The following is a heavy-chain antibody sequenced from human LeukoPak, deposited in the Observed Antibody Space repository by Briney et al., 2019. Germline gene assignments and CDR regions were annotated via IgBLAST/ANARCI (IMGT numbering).Heavy chain of an antibody. CDR1: GFIFSSKG. D-gene: IGHD1-7*01. CDR2: INAAGDDT. J-gene: IGHJ4*02. V-gene: IGHV3-23*01. CDR3: TRDWNSQLDS. Sequence: GGSLRLSCAASGFIFSSKGVSWVRQAPGKGLEWVSSINAAGDDTFYADAVKGRFSISRDNSKNTLYLQMNSLRVEDTAVYYCTRDWNSQLDSWGQGTLVTVSS.